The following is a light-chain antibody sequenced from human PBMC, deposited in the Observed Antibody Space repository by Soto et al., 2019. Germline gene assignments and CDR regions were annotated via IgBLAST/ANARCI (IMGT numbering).Light chain of an antibody. CDR3: CSYAASTTPVV. J-gene: IGLJ2*01. Sequence: QSALTQPASVSGSPGQSITISCTGTSSDVGNYNLVSWYQQYPGKAPKLMIYEGTKRPSGVPDRFSGSKSGNTASLTISGLQAEDEADYYCCSYAASTTPVVFGGGTKLTVL. CDR2: EGT. V-gene: IGLV2-23*01. CDR1: SSDVGNYNL.